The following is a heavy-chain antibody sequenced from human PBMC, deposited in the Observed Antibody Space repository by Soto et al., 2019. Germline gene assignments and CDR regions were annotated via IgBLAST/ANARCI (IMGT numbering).Heavy chain of an antibody. V-gene: IGHV1-58*02. CDR3: AADGIYDSSGYYDDF. CDR2: IVVGSGNT. Sequence: SVKVSCKASGFTFTSSAMQWVRQARGQRLEWIGWIVVGSGNTNYAQKIQERVTITRDMSTSTAYMELISLISEDTAVYYCAADGIYDSSGYYDDFWGQGTLVTVSS. CDR1: GFTFTSSA. D-gene: IGHD3-22*01. J-gene: IGHJ4*02.